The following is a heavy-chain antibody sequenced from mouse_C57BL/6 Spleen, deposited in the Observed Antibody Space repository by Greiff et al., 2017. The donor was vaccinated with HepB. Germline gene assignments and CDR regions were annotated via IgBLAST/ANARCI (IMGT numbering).Heavy chain of an antibody. V-gene: IGHV5-4*01. J-gene: IGHJ1*03. CDR2: ISDGGSYT. CDR3: ARDAYYVWYFDV. CDR1: GFTFSSYA. D-gene: IGHD1-1*01. Sequence: EVKLVESGGGLVKPGGSLKLSCAASGFTFSSYAMSWVRQTPEKRLAWVATISDGGSYTYYPDNVKGRFTISRDNAKNNLYLQMSHLKSEETAMYYWARDAYYVWYFDVWGTGTTVTVSS.